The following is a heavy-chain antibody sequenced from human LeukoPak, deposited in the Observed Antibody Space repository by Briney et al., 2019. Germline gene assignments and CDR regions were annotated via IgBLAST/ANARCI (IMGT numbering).Heavy chain of an antibody. CDR2: VSGNGGST. J-gene: IGHJ4*02. CDR3: AKGDCSSTSCYTKFDY. CDR1: GFTFSSYA. Sequence: GGSLRLSCAVSGFTFSSYAMSWVRQAPGKGLEWVSTVSGNGGSTYYADSVKGRFTISRDNSKNTLYLQMNSLRAEDTAVYYCAKGDCSSTSCYTKFDYWGQGTLVTVSS. D-gene: IGHD2-2*01. V-gene: IGHV3-23*01.